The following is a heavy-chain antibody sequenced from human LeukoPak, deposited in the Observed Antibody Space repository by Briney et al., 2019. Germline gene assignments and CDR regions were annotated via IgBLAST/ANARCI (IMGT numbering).Heavy chain of an antibody. CDR3: AVDHDSSGYYYWGGYYFDY. J-gene: IGHJ4*02. CDR1: GFTFSSYA. CDR2: IGGSGGST. D-gene: IGHD3-22*01. V-gene: IGHV3-23*01. Sequence: GGSLRLSCAASGFTFSSYAMSWVRQAPGKGLEWVSAIGGSGGSTYYADSVKGRFTISRDNSKNTLYLQMNSLRAEDTAVYYCAVDHDSSGYYYWGGYYFDYWGQGTLVTVSS.